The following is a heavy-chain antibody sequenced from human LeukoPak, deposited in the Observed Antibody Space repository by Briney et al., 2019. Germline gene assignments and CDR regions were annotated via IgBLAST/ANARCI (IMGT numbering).Heavy chain of an antibody. D-gene: IGHD6-13*01. Sequence: GGSLRLSCVASGFTLSSYEMHWVRQAPGKGLEWVAHISDSGNTIYYADSVKGRLTISRDNAKNSLYLQMNSLRAEDTAVYYCARVTGYSSSWFPGEYYYYYYMDVWGKGTTVTISS. CDR1: GFTLSSYE. J-gene: IGHJ6*03. CDR3: ARVTGYSSSWFPGEYYYYYYMDV. CDR2: ISDSGNTI. V-gene: IGHV3-48*03.